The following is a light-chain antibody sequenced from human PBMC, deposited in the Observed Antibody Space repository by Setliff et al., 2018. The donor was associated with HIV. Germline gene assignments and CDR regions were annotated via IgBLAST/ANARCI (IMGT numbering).Light chain of an antibody. Sequence: QSVLNQPRSVSGSPGQSVTISCSGTSSDVGYYDFVSWYQHHPLKAPKLIIFDVNKRPSGVPARFSGFKSGNTASLTIFGLQPEDEADYYCCSYAGSYTFVFGTGTK. CDR3: CSYAGSYTFV. CDR2: DVN. CDR1: SSDVGYYDF. V-gene: IGLV2-11*01. J-gene: IGLJ1*01.